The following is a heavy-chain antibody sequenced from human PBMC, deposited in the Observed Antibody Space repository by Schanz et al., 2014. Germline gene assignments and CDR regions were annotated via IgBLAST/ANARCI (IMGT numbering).Heavy chain of an antibody. CDR3: ARDGDFDY. J-gene: IGHJ4*02. CDR1: GFTLRSYG. V-gene: IGHV3-33*01. CDR2: IWYDGSNK. Sequence: QVQLVESGGGVVQPGRSLRLSCSASGFTLRSYGMHWVRQAPGKGLEWVAIIWYDGSNKYYADSVKGRFTISRDNSKNTLCLQMSSLRAEDTAVYYCARDGDFDYWGQGTLVTVSS.